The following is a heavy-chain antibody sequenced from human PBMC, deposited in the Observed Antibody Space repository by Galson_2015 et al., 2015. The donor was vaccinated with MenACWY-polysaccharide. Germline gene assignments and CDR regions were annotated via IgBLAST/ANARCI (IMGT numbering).Heavy chain of an antibody. Sequence: SETLSLTCDDSDYSIRSGYFWGWIRQPPGKGLEWIASIFHSGTTYYNPSLKSRVTISVDTSKNQFSLKLSSVTAADTAVYYFARVEKYSGCFYILYWGQGPLVTVSS. CDR1: DYSIRSGYF. V-gene: IGHV4-38-2*01. J-gene: IGHJ4*02. CDR2: IFHSGTT. CDR3: ARVEKYSGCFYILY. D-gene: IGHD1-26*01.